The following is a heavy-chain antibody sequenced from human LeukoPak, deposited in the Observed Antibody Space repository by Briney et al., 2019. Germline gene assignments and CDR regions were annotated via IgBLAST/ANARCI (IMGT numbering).Heavy chain of an antibody. J-gene: IGHJ3*02. D-gene: IGHD2/OR15-2a*01. CDR3: ATPREALEYEGAFDI. V-gene: IGHV4-30-4*08. Sequence: SETLSLTRTVSGGSLSSGDYYWSWIRQPPGRGLEWIGYIYYSGSTYYNPSLKSRVTISVDTSKNQFSLKLSSVTAADTAVYYCATPREALEYEGAFDIWGQGTMVTVSS. CDR2: IYYSGST. CDR1: GGSLSSGDYY.